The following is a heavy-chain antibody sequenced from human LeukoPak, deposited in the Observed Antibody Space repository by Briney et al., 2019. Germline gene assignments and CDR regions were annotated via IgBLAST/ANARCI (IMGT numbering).Heavy chain of an antibody. D-gene: IGHD2-15*01. CDR1: GYTFTSYA. CDR3: ARARRPGYCSGGSCQNPFDY. CDR2: INAGNGNT. J-gene: IGHJ4*02. Sequence: ASVKVSCKASGYTFTSYAMHWVRQAPGQRLEWMGWINAGNGNTKYSQKFQGRVTITRDTSASTAYMELSSLRSEDTAVYYCARARRPGYCSGGSCQNPFDYWGQGTLVTVSS. V-gene: IGHV1-3*01.